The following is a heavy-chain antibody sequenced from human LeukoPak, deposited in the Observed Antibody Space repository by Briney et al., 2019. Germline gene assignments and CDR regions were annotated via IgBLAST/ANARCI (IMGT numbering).Heavy chain of an antibody. Sequence: PSETLSLTCTVSGGSISSYYWGWIRQPPGKGLEWIGSIYYSGSTYYNPSLKSRVTISVDTSKNQFSLKLSSVTAADTAVYYCAREALLWFGEFLIFDYWGQGTLVTVSS. CDR2: IYYSGST. D-gene: IGHD3-10*01. CDR1: GGSISSYY. V-gene: IGHV4-39*07. J-gene: IGHJ4*02. CDR3: AREALLWFGEFLIFDY.